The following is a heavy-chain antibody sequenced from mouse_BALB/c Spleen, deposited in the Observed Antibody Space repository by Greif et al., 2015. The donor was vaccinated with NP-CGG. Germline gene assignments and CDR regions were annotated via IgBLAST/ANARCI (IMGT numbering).Heavy chain of an antibody. V-gene: IGHV14-3*02. CDR2: IDPANGNT. CDR3: APITTATLSSAY. J-gene: IGHJ3*01. Sequence: EVQLQQSGAELVKPGASVKLSCTASGFNIKDTYMHWVKQRPEQGLEWIGRIDPANGNTNYDPKFQGKATITADTSSNTEYLQNSSLTSEDAAVYHCAPITTATLSSAYWGQGTLVTVYA. CDR1: GFNIKDTY. D-gene: IGHD1-2*01.